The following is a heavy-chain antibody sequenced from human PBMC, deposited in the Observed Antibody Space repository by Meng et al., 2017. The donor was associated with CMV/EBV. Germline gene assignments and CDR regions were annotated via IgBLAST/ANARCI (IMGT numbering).Heavy chain of an antibody. V-gene: IGHV3-21*01. D-gene: IGHD1-7*01. CDR1: GFTFSSYS. Sequence: GESLKISCTMSGFTFSSYSMNWVRQAPGKGLEWVSSISSSSYIYYADSVKGRFTISRDNAKNSLYLQMNSLRAEDTAVYYCARDLELRPWFDPWGQGTLVTVSS. J-gene: IGHJ5*02. CDR3: ARDLELRPWFDP. CDR2: ISSSSYI.